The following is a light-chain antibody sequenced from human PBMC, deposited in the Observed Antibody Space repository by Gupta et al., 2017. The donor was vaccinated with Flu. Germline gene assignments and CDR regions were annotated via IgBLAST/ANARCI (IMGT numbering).Light chain of an antibody. CDR2: GAS. V-gene: IGKV3-15*01. CDR1: QSVSSS. Sequence: EIVMTQSPATLSVSPGERATLSCRASQSVSSSLAWYQQKPGQAPRLLIYGASTRDTGIPARFIGSGSGTEFTLTISSLQSEDFSVYYCQQYNNWPPFTFGPGTKVDIK. CDR3: QQYNNWPPFT. J-gene: IGKJ3*01.